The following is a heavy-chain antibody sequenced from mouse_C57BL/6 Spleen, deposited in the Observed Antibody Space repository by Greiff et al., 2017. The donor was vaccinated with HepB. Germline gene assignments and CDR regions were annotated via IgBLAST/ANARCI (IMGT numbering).Heavy chain of an antibody. J-gene: IGHJ4*01. CDR2: IHPNSGST. V-gene: IGHV1-64*01. Sequence: QVQLKQPGAELVKPGASVKLSCKASGYTFTSYWMHWVKQRPGQGLEWIGMIHPNSGSTNYNEKFKSKATLTVDKSSSTAYMQLSSLTSEDSAVYYCAREHYDYDDYAMDYWGQGTSVTVSS. CDR1: GYTFTSYW. CDR3: AREHYDYDDYAMDY. D-gene: IGHD2-4*01.